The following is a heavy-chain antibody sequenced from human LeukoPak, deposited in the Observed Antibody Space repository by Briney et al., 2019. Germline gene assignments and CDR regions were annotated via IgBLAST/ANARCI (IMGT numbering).Heavy chain of an antibody. CDR1: GGSISSSSYY. D-gene: IGHD6-13*01. CDR2: INHSGST. V-gene: IGHV4-39*07. Sequence: SETLSLTCTVSGGSISSSSYYWGWIRQPPGKGLEWIGEINHSGSTNYNPSLKSRVTISVDTSKNQFSLKLSSVTAADTAVYYCARGGFAYGIAAAGYRLPNWFDPWGQGTLVTVSS. J-gene: IGHJ5*02. CDR3: ARGGFAYGIAAAGYRLPNWFDP.